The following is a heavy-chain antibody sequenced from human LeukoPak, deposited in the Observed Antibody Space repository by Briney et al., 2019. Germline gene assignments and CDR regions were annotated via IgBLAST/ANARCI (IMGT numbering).Heavy chain of an antibody. CDR3: ARGESYYYDSSGYYY. V-gene: IGHV4-59*12. Sequence: SETLSLTCTVSGGSISGYYWSWIRQPPGKGLEWIGYIFYSGSTNYNPSLKSRVTISVDTSKNQFSLKLSSVTAADTAVYYCARGESYYYDSSGYYYWGQGTLVTVSS. CDR1: GGSISGYY. CDR2: IFYSGST. D-gene: IGHD3-22*01. J-gene: IGHJ4*02.